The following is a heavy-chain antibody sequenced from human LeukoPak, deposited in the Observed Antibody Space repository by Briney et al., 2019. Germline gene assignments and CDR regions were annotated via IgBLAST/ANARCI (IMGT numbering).Heavy chain of an antibody. CDR3: ARGIQLWLRGGVDY. J-gene: IGHJ4*02. Sequence: PGGSLRLSCAASGFTFSSYGMHWVRQAPGKGLEWVAVIWYDGSNKYYADSVKGRFTISRDNSKNTLYLQMNSLRAEDTAVYYCARGIQLWLRGGVDYWGQGTLVTVSS. D-gene: IGHD5-18*01. CDR1: GFTFSSYG. CDR2: IWYDGSNK. V-gene: IGHV3-33*01.